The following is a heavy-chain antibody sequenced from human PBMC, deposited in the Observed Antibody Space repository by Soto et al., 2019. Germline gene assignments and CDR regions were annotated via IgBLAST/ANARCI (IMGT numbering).Heavy chain of an antibody. CDR2: MYSGGRT. CDR1: GFSVTYSY. CDR3: ARSDCSSGSCPNWFDP. J-gene: IGHJ5*02. Sequence: DVQLVESGGDLVQPGGSLRLSCVASGFSVTYSYVSWVRQFPGKGLEWISVMYSGGRTFYADSVRGRFSISRDDSTNSHYLQMNRLRTEDSAVYFCARSDCSSGSCPNWFDPWGQGTLVIVSS. V-gene: IGHV3-66*01. D-gene: IGHD2-15*01.